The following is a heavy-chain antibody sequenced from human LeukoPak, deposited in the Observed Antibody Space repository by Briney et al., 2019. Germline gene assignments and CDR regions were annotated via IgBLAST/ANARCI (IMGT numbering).Heavy chain of an antibody. V-gene: IGHV3-30*03. Sequence: GGSPRVSRAASGLTLSHHGFHWVGQDPRQGPEVVAAMLYGGRFKYYVASVNGRFTISRDNSENTMYLQMNSLRTEDTAVYYCARDAYVRDGYGDHLRDLVDVWGQGTTVTVAS. CDR3: ARDAYVRDGYGDHLRDLVDV. J-gene: IGHJ6*02. CDR1: GLTLSHHG. D-gene: IGHD4-17*01. CDR2: MLYGGRFK.